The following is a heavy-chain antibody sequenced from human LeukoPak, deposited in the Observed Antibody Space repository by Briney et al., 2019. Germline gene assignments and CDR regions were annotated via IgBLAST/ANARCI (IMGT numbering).Heavy chain of an antibody. Sequence: PGGSLRLSCAASGFTFSSYWMSWVRQAPGKGLEWVANIKQDGSEKYYVDSVKGRFTISRDNAKNSLYLQINSLRAEDTAVYYCARDRWGGYGKPPQDYFDYWGQGTLVTVSS. CDR3: ARDRWGGYGKPPQDYFDY. J-gene: IGHJ4*02. V-gene: IGHV3-7*01. CDR1: GFTFSSYW. CDR2: IKQDGSEK. D-gene: IGHD5-12*01.